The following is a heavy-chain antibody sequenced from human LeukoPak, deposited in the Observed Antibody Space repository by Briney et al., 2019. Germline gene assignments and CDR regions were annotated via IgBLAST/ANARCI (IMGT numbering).Heavy chain of an antibody. V-gene: IGHV3-30*18. J-gene: IGHJ4*02. D-gene: IGHD6-13*01. CDR1: RFSFRSYD. CDR2: NSYDGGHT. CDR3: AKDGQLGGSSWFTLYFDY. Sequence: GGSLRLSCAASRFSFRSYDMHWVRQAPGKGLEWLAVNSYDGGHTYYTDSVKGRFTISRDNSKNTLYLQMNSLRPEDTAVYYCAKDGQLGGSSWFTLYFDYWGQGTLVTVSS.